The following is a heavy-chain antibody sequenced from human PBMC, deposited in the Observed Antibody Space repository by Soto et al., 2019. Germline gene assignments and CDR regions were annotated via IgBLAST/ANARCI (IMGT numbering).Heavy chain of an antibody. CDR1: GFTFSSCW. D-gene: IGHD6-13*01. CDR2: SNTDGSSV. V-gene: IGHV3-74*01. Sequence: EVQLVESGGGLVQPGGSLRLSCEASGFTFSSCWMHWVRQAPGKGLVWVSRSNTDGSSVDYADSVKGRFTISRDNAKNTLYLQMNSLRIEDTAVYYCTRDQTYAGNYYDYWGQGTLVTVSS. CDR3: TRDQTYAGNYYDY. J-gene: IGHJ4*02.